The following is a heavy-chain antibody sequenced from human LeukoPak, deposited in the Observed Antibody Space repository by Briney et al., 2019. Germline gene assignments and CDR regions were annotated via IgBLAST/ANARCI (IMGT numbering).Heavy chain of an antibody. V-gene: IGHV1-18*01. CDR3: ARDQYICSGGSCYLHYYYYYGMDV. Sequence: ASVKVSCKASGYTFTSYGISWVRQAPGQGLEWMGWISAYNGNTTYAQKLQGRVTMTTDTSTSTAYMELRSLRSDDTAVYYCARDQYICSGGSCYLHYYYYYGMDVWGQGTTVTVSS. CDR2: ISAYNGNT. J-gene: IGHJ6*02. D-gene: IGHD2-15*01. CDR1: GYTFTSYG.